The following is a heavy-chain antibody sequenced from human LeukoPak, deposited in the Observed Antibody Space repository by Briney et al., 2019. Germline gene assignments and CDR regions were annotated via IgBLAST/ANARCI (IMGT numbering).Heavy chain of an antibody. CDR2: IYYGGST. V-gene: IGHV4-30-4*08. J-gene: IGHJ4*02. CDR3: ARWMAKGFDY. D-gene: IGHD5-24*01. Sequence: SSETLSLTCTVSVGSISSGCYYWSWIRQHPGKGLEWIGYIYYGGSTYYNPSLKSRVTISVDTSKNQFSLKLSSVTAADTAVYYCARWMAKGFDYWGQGTLVTVSS. CDR1: VGSISSGCYY.